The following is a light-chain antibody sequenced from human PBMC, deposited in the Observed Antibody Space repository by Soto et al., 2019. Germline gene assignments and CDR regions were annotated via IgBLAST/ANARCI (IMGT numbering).Light chain of an antibody. CDR2: GAS. V-gene: IGKV3-20*01. Sequence: EIVLTQSPGTLSLSPGERATLSCRASQSVSSSYLAWYQQKPGQAPRLLIYGASSRATGIPDRFSGSGSGTEFTLTISRLESEDFAVYYCQQYGNSPLTFGGGTKVEIK. CDR1: QSVSSSY. J-gene: IGKJ4*01. CDR3: QQYGNSPLT.